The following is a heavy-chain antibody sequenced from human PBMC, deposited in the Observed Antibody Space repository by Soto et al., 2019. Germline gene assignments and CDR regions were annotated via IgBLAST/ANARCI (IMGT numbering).Heavy chain of an antibody. J-gene: IGHJ6*03. CDR1: GGTFSSYT. V-gene: IGHV1-69*02. CDR2: IIPILGIA. Sequence: ASVKVSCKASGGTFSSYTISWVRQAPGQGLEWMGRIIPILGIANYAQKFQGRVTITADKSTSTAYMELSSLRSEDTAVYYCSRQGWDFGVVTTYYYYMDVWGKGTTVT. D-gene: IGHD3-3*01. CDR3: SRQGWDFGVVTTYYYYMDV.